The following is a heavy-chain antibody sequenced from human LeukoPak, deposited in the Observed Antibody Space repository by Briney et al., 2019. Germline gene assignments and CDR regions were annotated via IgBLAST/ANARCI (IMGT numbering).Heavy chain of an antibody. Sequence: GGSLRLSRAASGFTVSSNYMSWVRQAPGKGLEWVSVIYSGGSTYYADSVKGRFTISRDNSKNTLYLQMNSLRAEDTAVYYCARGPRSSWSPFDYWGQGTLVTVSS. CDR3: ARGPRSSWSPFDY. CDR2: IYSGGST. CDR1: GFTVSSNY. V-gene: IGHV3-66*01. J-gene: IGHJ4*02. D-gene: IGHD6-13*01.